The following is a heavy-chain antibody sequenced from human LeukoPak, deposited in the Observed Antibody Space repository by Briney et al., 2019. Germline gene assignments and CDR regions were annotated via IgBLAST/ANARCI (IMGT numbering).Heavy chain of an antibody. CDR3: VRQGYYGSVNWFDP. CDR2: IIPIFGTA. D-gene: IGHD3-10*01. J-gene: IGHJ5*02. Sequence: GSSVKVSCKASGGTFSSYAISWVRQAPGQGLEWMGGIIPIFGTANYAQKFQGRVTITADESTSTAYMELSSLRSEDTAVYYCVRQGYYGSVNWFDPWGQGTLVTVSS. CDR1: GGTFSSYA. V-gene: IGHV1-69*01.